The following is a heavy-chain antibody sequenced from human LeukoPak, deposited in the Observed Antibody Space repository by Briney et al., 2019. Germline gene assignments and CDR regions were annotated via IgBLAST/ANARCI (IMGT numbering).Heavy chain of an antibody. J-gene: IGHJ4*02. CDR1: GGSISSSTYY. CDR2: IYYSGSA. CDR3: ARAPWQWLVLGFDY. V-gene: IGHV4-39*07. D-gene: IGHD6-19*01. Sequence: SETPSLTCTVSGGSISSSTYYWGWIRQPPGKGLEWIGSIYYSGSAYYNPSLKSRVTISVDTSKNQFSLKLTSVTAADTAVYYCARAPWQWLVLGFDYWGQGTLVTVSS.